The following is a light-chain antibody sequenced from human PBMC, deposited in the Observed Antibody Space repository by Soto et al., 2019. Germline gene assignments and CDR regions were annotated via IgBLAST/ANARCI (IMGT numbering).Light chain of an antibody. Sequence: EIVLTQSPGTLSLSPGERSTLSCRASQIVSSSYLAWYQLKPGQAPRLLIYGASSRAIGIPDRFRGSGSGTDFTLTISRLDPEDFAVYFCQQYGSSPRTFGQGTKVDI. V-gene: IGKV3-20*01. CDR1: QIVSSSY. CDR2: GAS. J-gene: IGKJ1*01. CDR3: QQYGSSPRT.